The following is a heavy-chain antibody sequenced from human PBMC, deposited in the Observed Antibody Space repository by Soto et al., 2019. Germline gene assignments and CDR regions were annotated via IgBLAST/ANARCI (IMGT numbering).Heavy chain of an antibody. D-gene: IGHD1-26*01. J-gene: IGHJ6*03. V-gene: IGHV3-11*01. CDR2: ISSSGSTI. Sequence: GGSLRLSCAASGFTFSDYYMSWIRQAPGKGLEWVSYISSSGSTIYYADSVKGRFTISRDNAKNSLYLQMNSLRAEDTAVYYCAREYETRLGYYYYYYMDVWGKGTTVTVSS. CDR1: GFTFSDYY. CDR3: AREYETRLGYYYYYYMDV.